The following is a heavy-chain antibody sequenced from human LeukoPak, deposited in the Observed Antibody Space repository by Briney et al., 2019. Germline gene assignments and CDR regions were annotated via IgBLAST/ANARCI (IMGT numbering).Heavy chain of an antibody. CDR1: GGTFSSYA. CDR2: IIPILGIA. D-gene: IGHD1-26*01. CDR3: AWVGNSGSYFDS. J-gene: IGHJ4*02. V-gene: IGHV1-69*04. Sequence: SVKVSCKASGGTFSSYAISWVRQAPGQGLEWMGRIIPILGIANYAQKFQGRVTITADKSTSTAYMELSSLRSEDTAVYYCAWVGNSGSYFDSWGQGTLVTVSS.